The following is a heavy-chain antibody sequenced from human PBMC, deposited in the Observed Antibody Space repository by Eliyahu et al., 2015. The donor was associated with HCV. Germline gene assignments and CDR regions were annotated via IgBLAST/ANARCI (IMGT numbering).Heavy chain of an antibody. CDR1: GFTFNDHY. Sequence: EVQLVESGGGLVQPGWSLRLSCAASGFTFNDHYMDWVRQAPGKGLEWVGRSRDMANSYTTEYAASVRGRFIISRHRSENSVYLQMNSLKTDDTAVYYCARSPVGGYYLDYWGQGTLVTVSS. CDR3: ARSPVGGYYLDY. D-gene: IGHD2-15*01. V-gene: IGHV3-72*01. CDR2: SRDMANSYTT. J-gene: IGHJ4*02.